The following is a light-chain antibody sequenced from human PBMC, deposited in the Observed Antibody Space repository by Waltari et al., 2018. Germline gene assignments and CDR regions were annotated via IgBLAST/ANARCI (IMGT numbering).Light chain of an antibody. CDR3: SSYTSTSSWV. J-gene: IGLJ3*02. Sequence: QSALTQPASVSGSPGQSITIPCPGTSSDVGGYNFVSWYQQHPGTAPKLIIYDVSGRPSGVSNRFSGSQSGNTASLTISGLQAEDEADYYCSSYTSTSSWVFGGGTKLTVL. CDR2: DVS. V-gene: IGLV2-14*03. CDR1: SSDVGGYNF.